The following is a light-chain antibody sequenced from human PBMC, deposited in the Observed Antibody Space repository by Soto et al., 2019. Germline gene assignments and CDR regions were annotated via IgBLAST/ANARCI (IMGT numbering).Light chain of an antibody. CDR2: DAS. V-gene: IGKV1-13*02. J-gene: IGKJ2*01. CDR3: QQFIAYPHT. Sequence: QLTQSPSSLSASVGDTVTITCRASLDITTALAWYQQTPGKPPKVLIYDASSLQSGVPSRFSGSGSGTHFTLTISSLQPEDFATYFCQQFIAYPHTFGQGTKLEIK. CDR1: LDITTA.